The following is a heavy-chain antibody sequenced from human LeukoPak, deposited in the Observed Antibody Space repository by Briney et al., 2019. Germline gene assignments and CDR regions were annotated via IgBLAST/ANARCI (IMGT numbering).Heavy chain of an antibody. V-gene: IGHV3-23*01. J-gene: IGHJ4*02. Sequence: GGSLRLSCAAPGFTFSSYGMSWVRQAPGKGLEWVSAISGSGGSTYYADSVKGRFTISRDNSKNTLYLQMNSLRAEDTAVYYCAKDKRFVTGYAPAYFDYWGQGTLVTVSS. CDR2: ISGSGGST. CDR1: GFTFSSYG. D-gene: IGHD3-9*01. CDR3: AKDKRFVTGYAPAYFDY.